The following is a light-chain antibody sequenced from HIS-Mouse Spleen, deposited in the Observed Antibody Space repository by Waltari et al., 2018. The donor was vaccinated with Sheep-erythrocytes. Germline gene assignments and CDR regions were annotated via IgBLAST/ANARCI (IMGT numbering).Light chain of an antibody. CDR2: TAS. CDR3: QQYNSYSWT. V-gene: IGKV1-5*03. J-gene: IGKJ1*01. Sequence: DIQMTQSPSTLSASVGDRVTITCRASQSISSWLACYQQKPGKAPKLLIHTASSLESGVPSMFSGSGSGTEFTLTISSLQTDDFATYACQQYNSYSWTFGQGTKVEIK. CDR1: QSISSW.